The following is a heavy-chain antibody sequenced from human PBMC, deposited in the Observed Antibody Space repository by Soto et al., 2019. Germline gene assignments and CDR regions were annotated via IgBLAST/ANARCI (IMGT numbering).Heavy chain of an antibody. Sequence: QVQLVQSGAEVKKPGSSVKVSCKASGGTFSSYTISWVRQAPGQGLEWMGRIIPILGIANYAQKFQGRVTITADKSTSTAYMELSSLRSEDTAVYYCARDGYNGGKEVDESRGFDYWGQGTLVTVSS. CDR3: ARDGYNGGKEVDESRGFDY. D-gene: IGHD5-12*01. CDR2: IIPILGIA. CDR1: GGTFSSYT. J-gene: IGHJ4*02. V-gene: IGHV1-69*08.